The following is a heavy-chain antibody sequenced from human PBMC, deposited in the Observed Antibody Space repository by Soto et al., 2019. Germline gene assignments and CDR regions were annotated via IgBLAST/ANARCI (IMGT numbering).Heavy chain of an antibody. Sequence: QVQLVQSGAEVKKPGSSVKVSCKASGGTFSSYAISWVRQAPGQGLEWMGGIIPISGTANYAQKFQGRITITADESTSTAYMELSSLRSEDKAVYYCARSQGSSTSLEIYYYYYYGRDVWGQGTTVTVSS. CDR1: GGTFSSYA. V-gene: IGHV1-69*01. CDR3: ARSQGSSTSLEIYYYYYYGRDV. J-gene: IGHJ6*02. CDR2: IIPISGTA. D-gene: IGHD2-2*01.